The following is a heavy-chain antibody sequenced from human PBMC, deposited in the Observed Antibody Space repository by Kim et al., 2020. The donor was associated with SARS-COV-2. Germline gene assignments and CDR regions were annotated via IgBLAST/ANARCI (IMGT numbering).Heavy chain of an antibody. CDR2: IYYSGST. Sequence: SETLSLTCTISGGSISSYYWSWIRQPPGKGLEWIGYIYYSGSTNYNPSLKSRVTISVDTSKNQFSLKLSSVTAADTAVYYCARDGAAYDILTGIPTYYYYMDVWGKGTTVTVSS. D-gene: IGHD3-9*01. CDR1: GGSISSYY. J-gene: IGHJ6*03. V-gene: IGHV4-59*01. CDR3: ARDGAAYDILTGIPTYYYYMDV.